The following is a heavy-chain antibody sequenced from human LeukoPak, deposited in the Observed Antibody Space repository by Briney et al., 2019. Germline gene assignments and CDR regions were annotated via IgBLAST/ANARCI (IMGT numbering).Heavy chain of an antibody. CDR3: AKPITISGATDGFDI. CDR2: IKQDGSEK. V-gene: IGHV3-7*02. CDR1: GFAFNTYW. Sequence: GGSLRLSCTASGFAFNTYWMNWVRQAPGKGLEWVANIKQDGSEKYYVDSVKGRFTISRDNAKNSLYLQMNSLRAEDTAVYYCAKPITISGATDGFDIWGQGAKVTVSS. J-gene: IGHJ3*02. D-gene: IGHD3-3*01.